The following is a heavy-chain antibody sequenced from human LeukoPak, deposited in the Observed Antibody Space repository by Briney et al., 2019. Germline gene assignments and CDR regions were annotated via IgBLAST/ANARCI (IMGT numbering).Heavy chain of an antibody. CDR1: GGSFSGYY. CDR2: INHSGST. CDR3: ARPGPGGAADY. Sequence: SETLSLTCAVYGGSFSGYYWSWIRQPPGKGLEWIGEINHSGSTNYNPSLKSRVTISVDTSKNQFSLKLSSVTAADTAVYYCARPGPGGAADYWGQGTLVTVSS. J-gene: IGHJ4*02. D-gene: IGHD1-26*01. V-gene: IGHV4-34*01.